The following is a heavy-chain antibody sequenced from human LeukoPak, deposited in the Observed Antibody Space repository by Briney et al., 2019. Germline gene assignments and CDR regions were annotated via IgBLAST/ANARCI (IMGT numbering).Heavy chain of an antibody. J-gene: IGHJ4*02. V-gene: IGHV3-30-3*01. Sequence: GGSLRLSCAASGFTFSSYAMSWVRQAPGKGLEWVAVISYDGSNKYYADSVKGRFTISRDNSKNTLYLQMNSLRAEDTAVYYCVRYGDYLFYFDYWGQGTLVTVSS. CDR3: VRYGDYLFYFDY. D-gene: IGHD4-17*01. CDR2: ISYDGSNK. CDR1: GFTFSSYA.